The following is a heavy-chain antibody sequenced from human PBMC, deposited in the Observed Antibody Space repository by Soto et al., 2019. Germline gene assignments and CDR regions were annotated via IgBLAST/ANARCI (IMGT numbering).Heavy chain of an antibody. CDR1: GGSISSYY. D-gene: IGHD3-22*01. CDR2: IYFTGST. J-gene: IGHJ4*02. V-gene: IGHV4-59*01. CDR3: ARGREYYDSSGYHYYFDY. Sequence: QVQLQESGPGLVKPSETLSLTCTVSGGSISSYYWSWIRQPPGKGLEWIGYIYFTGSTNYNPSLKSRVTISVYTSKIQFSLKLSSVTAADTAVYYCARGREYYDSSGYHYYFDYWGQGTLFTVSS.